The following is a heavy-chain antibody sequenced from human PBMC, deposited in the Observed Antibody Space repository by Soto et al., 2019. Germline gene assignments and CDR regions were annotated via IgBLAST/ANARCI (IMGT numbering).Heavy chain of an antibody. CDR3: ARYDFGTFDY. CDR2: IYHTEST. V-gene: IGHV4-4*02. Sequence: PSETLSLTCAVSGDSISSSFCWSWVRQPPGKGLEWIGEIYHTESTVYNPSLKSRVTISVDKSKNQFSLNLDSVTAADTAVYYCARYDFGTFDYWGRGILVTVSS. D-gene: IGHD4-17*01. CDR1: GDSISSSFC. J-gene: IGHJ4*02.